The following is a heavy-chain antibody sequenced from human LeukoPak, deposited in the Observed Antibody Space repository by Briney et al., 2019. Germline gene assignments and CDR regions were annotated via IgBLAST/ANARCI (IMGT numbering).Heavy chain of an antibody. Sequence: GGSLRLSCAVSGFTFSSHNMNWVRQAPGKGLEWVSYTSISSSTIYYADSVKGRFTISRDNAKNSLYLQMNSLRAEDTAVYYCAREGYCSGSTCPDYWGQGTLVTVSS. D-gene: IGHD2-15*01. V-gene: IGHV3-48*01. CDR2: TSISSSTI. J-gene: IGHJ4*02. CDR1: GFTFSSHN. CDR3: AREGYCSGSTCPDY.